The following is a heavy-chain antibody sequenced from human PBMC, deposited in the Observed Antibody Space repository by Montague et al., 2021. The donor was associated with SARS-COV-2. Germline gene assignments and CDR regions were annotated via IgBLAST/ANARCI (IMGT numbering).Heavy chain of an antibody. CDR2: IYYSGST. J-gene: IGHJ6*02. D-gene: IGHD6-6*01. V-gene: IGHV4-59*13. Sequence: SETLSLTCTVSGGSISSYYWSWIRQPPGKGLEWIGHIYYSGSTNYNPSLKSRVTISVDTSKNQFSLKLSSVTAADTAVYYCARVPDSSSGFFYYYYGVDVWGQGTTVTVSS. CDR3: ARVPDSSSGFFYYYYGVDV. CDR1: GGSISSYY.